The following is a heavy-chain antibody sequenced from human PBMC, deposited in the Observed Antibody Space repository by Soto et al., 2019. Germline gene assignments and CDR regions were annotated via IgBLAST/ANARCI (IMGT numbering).Heavy chain of an antibody. D-gene: IGHD2-15*01. CDR2: IWYDGTNK. CDR3: ARDYSRYYGMDV. CDR1: GFTFSNYG. V-gene: IGHV3-33*01. Sequence: GGSLRLSCAASGFTFSNYGMHWVRQAPGKGLESVAVIWYDGTNKYYADSVKGRFTISRYNSKNTMYLQVNSLRAEDTAVYYCARDYSRYYGMDVWGQGTTVTVSS. J-gene: IGHJ6*02.